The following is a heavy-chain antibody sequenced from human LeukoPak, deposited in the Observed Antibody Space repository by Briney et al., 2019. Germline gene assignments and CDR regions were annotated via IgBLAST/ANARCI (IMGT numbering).Heavy chain of an antibody. J-gene: IGHJ4*02. CDR2: INHSGST. Sequence: TSETLSLTCAVYGGSFSGYYWSWIRQPPGKGLEWIGEINHSGSTNYNPSLKSRVTISVDTSKNQFSLKLSSVTAADTAVYYCARGPGSGWYGVYFFWGQGTLVTVSS. V-gene: IGHV4-34*01. CDR3: ARGPGSGWYGVYFF. CDR1: GGSFSGYY. D-gene: IGHD6-19*01.